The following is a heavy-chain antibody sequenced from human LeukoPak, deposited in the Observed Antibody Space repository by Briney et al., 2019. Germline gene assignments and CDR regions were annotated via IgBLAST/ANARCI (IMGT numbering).Heavy chain of an antibody. CDR1: GFTFNSYL. J-gene: IGHJ4*02. CDR2: ISSGSGII. D-gene: IGHD1-14*01. CDR3: ARLRPGYYFDY. Sequence: GGSLRLSCAASGFTFNSYLMAWVRQAPGKGLECVSSISSGSGIIYYADSVKGRFTISRDDAKNSLYLLMSSPRDEDTAVYYCARLRPGYYFDYWGQGTLVTVSS. V-gene: IGHV3-48*02.